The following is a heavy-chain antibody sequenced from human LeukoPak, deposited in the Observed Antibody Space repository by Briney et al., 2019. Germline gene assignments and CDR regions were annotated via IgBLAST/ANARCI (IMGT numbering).Heavy chain of an antibody. CDR2: VLSDGSRI. D-gene: IGHD5-12*01. CDR1: GFTFTNYW. J-gene: IGHJ4*02. Sequence: GGSLRLSCAASGFTFTNYWMHWVRQAPGKGLVWVSRVLSDGSRISYADSVKGRFTISRDNAKNTLYLQMNSLRVEDTAIYFCAGAYSAYDPFDYWGQGILVTVSS. CDR3: AGAYSAYDPFDY. V-gene: IGHV3-74*01.